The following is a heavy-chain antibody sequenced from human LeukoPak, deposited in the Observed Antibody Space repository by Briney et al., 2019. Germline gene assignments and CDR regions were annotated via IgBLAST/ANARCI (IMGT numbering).Heavy chain of an antibody. Sequence: GGSLRLSCAASGFMFSNYGMHWVRQAPGKGLEWVACIRYDGSKKYYADSVMGRFTVSRDNSKNTLYLQMNSLRAEDTAVYYCAKDYVGATRIWYYFDYWGQGTLVTVSS. CDR2: IRYDGSKK. V-gene: IGHV3-30*02. CDR3: AKDYVGATRIWYYFDY. CDR1: GFMFSNYG. J-gene: IGHJ4*02. D-gene: IGHD1-26*01.